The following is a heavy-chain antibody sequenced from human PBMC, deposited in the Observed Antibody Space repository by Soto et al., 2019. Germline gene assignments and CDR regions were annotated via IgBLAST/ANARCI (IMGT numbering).Heavy chain of an antibody. Sequence: EVQLLESGGGLVQPGGSLRLSCATSGFTFSNYAMTWVRQAPAQGLEWVSGISGSGGSTYYADSVKGRFTISRDSSKNTLYLQMDSLRVEDTAVYYCAKKTDSSSHWGILDICCQGTMVSVFS. V-gene: IGHV3-23*01. D-gene: IGHD6-6*01. CDR1: GFTFSNYA. J-gene: IGHJ3*02. CDR3: AKKTDSSSHWGILDI. CDR2: ISGSGGST.